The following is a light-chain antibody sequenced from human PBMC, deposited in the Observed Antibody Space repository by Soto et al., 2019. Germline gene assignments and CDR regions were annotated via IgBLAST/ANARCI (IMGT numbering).Light chain of an antibody. CDR1: SSNIGGNP. J-gene: IGLJ3*02. Sequence: QSLLTQPPSASGTPRQRVTISCSGSSSNIGGNPVVWYQQLPGTAPKLFIYGTDQRPSGVPDRFSGSKSGTAASLAISGLQSEDEADYYCAAFDDSLNGWVFGGGTKLTVL. V-gene: IGLV1-44*01. CDR2: GTD. CDR3: AAFDDSLNGWV.